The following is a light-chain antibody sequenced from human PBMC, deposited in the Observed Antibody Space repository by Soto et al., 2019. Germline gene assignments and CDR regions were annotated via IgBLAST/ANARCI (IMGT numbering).Light chain of an antibody. Sequence: EIVLTQSPGTLSLSPGERATLSCRASQSVSSSYLAWYQQKPGQAPRLLIYGASNRATGIPDRFSGSGSRTDFTLTISRLEPEDFAVYYCQQYGSSGTSGQGTKVEIK. CDR1: QSVSSSY. CDR2: GAS. CDR3: QQYGSSGT. J-gene: IGKJ1*01. V-gene: IGKV3-20*01.